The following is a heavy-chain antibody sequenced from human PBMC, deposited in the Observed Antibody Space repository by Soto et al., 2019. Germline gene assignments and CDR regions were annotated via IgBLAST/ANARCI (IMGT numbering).Heavy chain of an antibody. D-gene: IGHD5-12*01. CDR2: IIPVLGTP. Sequence: QLHLVQSGAEVKKPGSSVKVSCKGSGDTFSSYTITWVRQAPGQGLEWMGRIIPVLGTPNYAQKFQGRVTIAANKSTDTVYMELSSLRSEDTAVYFCASVAASLATELDVWGQGTTVTGSS. V-gene: IGHV1-69*08. CDR1: GDTFSSYT. J-gene: IGHJ6*02. CDR3: ASVAASLATELDV.